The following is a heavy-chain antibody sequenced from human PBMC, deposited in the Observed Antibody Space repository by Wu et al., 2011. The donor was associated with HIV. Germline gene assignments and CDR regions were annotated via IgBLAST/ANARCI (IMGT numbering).Heavy chain of an antibody. V-gene: IGHV1-46*01. Sequence: QVQLEQSGXSEELGSLGFCTSSGYTFSSHYIHWVRQAPGQGLEWMGVLNPDGGNASYAQKFQGRVTITADEFTNTAYMELSSLRSEDTAVYYCARSGFQPYGSGSYYHDLWGQGTLVTVSS. D-gene: IGHD3-10*01. CDR1: GYTFSSHY. CDR2: LNPDGGNA. J-gene: IGHJ4*02. CDR3: ARSGFQPYGSGSYYHDL.